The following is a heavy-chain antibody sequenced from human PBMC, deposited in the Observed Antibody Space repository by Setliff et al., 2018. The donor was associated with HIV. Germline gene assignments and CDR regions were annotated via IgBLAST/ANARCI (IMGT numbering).Heavy chain of an antibody. J-gene: IGHJ4*02. CDR2: MDWDDDK. Sequence: TLSLTCTVSGGFISSGDYSWSWIRQPPGKALEWLARMDWDDDKYYSTSLKTRLTISKYTSNNQVVLTMTNMGPVDTATYYCARASGAYSNSFYFDYWGQGALVTVSS. D-gene: IGHD6-6*01. V-gene: IGHV2-70*11. CDR1: GGFISSGDYS. CDR3: ARASGAYSNSFYFDY.